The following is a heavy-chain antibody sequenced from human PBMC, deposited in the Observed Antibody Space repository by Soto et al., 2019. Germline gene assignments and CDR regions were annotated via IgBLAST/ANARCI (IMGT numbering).Heavy chain of an antibody. Sequence: QVQLVQSGAEVKKPGSSVKVSCKASGGTFRSYVTSWVRQAPGQGLEWLGGISPMYGTTYYAQTFQGRVTISADESTSTAFMELSSLRSEDTAVYYCARIGTLDWIDDYWGQGTLVTVSS. CDR3: ARIGTLDWIDDY. D-gene: IGHD1-1*01. CDR2: ISPMYGTT. J-gene: IGHJ4*02. V-gene: IGHV1-69*12. CDR1: GGTFRSYV.